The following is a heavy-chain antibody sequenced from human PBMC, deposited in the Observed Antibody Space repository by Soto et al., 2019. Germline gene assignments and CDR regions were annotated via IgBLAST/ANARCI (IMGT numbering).Heavy chain of an antibody. CDR1: GGTFSSYA. CDR3: ARGVGWNYAYYYYGMDV. J-gene: IGHJ6*02. Sequence: QVQLVQSGAEVQKPGSSVKVSCKASGGTFSSYAISWVRQAPGQGLEWMGGIIPIFGTANYAQKFQGRVTITADESTSTAYMELSSLRSEDTAVYYCARGVGWNYAYYYYGMDVWGQGTTVTVSS. D-gene: IGHD1-7*01. V-gene: IGHV1-69*01. CDR2: IIPIFGTA.